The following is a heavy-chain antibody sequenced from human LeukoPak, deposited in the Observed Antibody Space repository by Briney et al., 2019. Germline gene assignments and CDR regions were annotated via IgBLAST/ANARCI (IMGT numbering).Heavy chain of an antibody. V-gene: IGHV4-39*01. CDR3: ARSISNYWFDP. J-gene: IGHJ5*02. D-gene: IGHD4-11*01. CDR1: GGSIISSSYY. Sequence: PSETLSLTCTVSGGSIISSSYYWGWIRQPPGKGLEWIGNIYPSGSTYYNPSLNSRLTISLDTSKNQFSLKLSSVTAADTAVYYCARSISNYWFDPWGQGTLVTVSS. CDR2: IYPSGST.